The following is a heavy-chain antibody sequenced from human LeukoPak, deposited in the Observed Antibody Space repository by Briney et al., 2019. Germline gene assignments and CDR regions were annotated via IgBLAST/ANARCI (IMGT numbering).Heavy chain of an antibody. V-gene: IGHV2-5*02. Sequence: SGPTLVNPTQTLTLTCTFSGFSLITRGVGVGWIRQPPGKALEWLALIYWDDDKRYSPSLESRLTITKDTSKNQVVLTMTNMDPVDTATYYCEHRLDDGSADYWGQGILVTVSS. CDR1: GFSLITRGVG. D-gene: IGHD3-10*01. CDR2: IYWDDDK. CDR3: EHRLDDGSADY. J-gene: IGHJ4*02.